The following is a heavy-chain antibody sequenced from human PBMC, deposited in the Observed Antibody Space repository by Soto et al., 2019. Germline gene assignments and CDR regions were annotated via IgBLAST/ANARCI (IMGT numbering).Heavy chain of an antibody. CDR1: GYTFTSYD. V-gene: IGHV1-8*01. J-gene: IGHJ4*02. Sequence: GASVKVSCKASGYTFTSYDINWVRQATGQGFEWMGWMNPNSGNTGYAQKFQGRVTMTRDTSITTAYMELSSLRSEDTAVYYCTKVRADYYDSSGPNYWGQGTLVTVSS. CDR2: MNPNSGNT. CDR3: TKVRADYYDSSGPNY. D-gene: IGHD3-22*01.